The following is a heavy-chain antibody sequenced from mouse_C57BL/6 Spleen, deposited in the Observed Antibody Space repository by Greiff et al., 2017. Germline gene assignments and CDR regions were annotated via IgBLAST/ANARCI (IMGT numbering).Heavy chain of an antibody. CDR2: IHPNSGST. J-gene: IGHJ2*01. CDR1: GYTFTSYW. V-gene: IGHV1-64*01. D-gene: IGHD1-1*01. CDR3: AATTVVRRGY. Sequence: QVQLQQSGAELVKPGASVKLSCKASGYTFTSYWMHWVKQRPGQGLEWIGMIHPNSGSTNYNEKFKSKATLTVDKSSSTAYMQLSSLTSEDSAFYCCAATTVVRRGYWGQGTTLTVSS.